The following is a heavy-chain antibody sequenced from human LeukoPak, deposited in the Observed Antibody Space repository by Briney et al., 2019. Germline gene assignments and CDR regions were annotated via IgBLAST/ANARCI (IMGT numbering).Heavy chain of an antibody. CDR1: GFPFSNYG. D-gene: IGHD3-22*01. CDR2: ISYDGSHK. CDR3: AKECYYDSSGHDY. J-gene: IGHJ4*02. V-gene: IGHV3-30*18. Sequence: PGGSLRLSCKASGFPFSNYGMHWVRQAPGKGLEWVAVISYDGSHKYYADSVKGRFTLSRDNSKNTLYLQMNSLRAEDTAVYYCAKECYYDSSGHDYWGQGTLVTVSS.